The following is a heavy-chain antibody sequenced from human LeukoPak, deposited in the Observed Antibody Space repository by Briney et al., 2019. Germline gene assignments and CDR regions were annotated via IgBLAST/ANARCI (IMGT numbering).Heavy chain of an antibody. Sequence: SGPTLVKPTQTLTLTGTFSGFSLSTSGVGVGWIRQPPGKALEWLALIYWDDDKRYSPSLKSRLTITKDTSKNQVVLTMTNMGPVDTATYYCALANYDILTGYLFDPWGQGTLVTVSS. J-gene: IGHJ5*02. V-gene: IGHV2-5*02. D-gene: IGHD3-9*01. CDR1: GFSLSTSGVG. CDR2: IYWDDDK. CDR3: ALANYDILTGYLFDP.